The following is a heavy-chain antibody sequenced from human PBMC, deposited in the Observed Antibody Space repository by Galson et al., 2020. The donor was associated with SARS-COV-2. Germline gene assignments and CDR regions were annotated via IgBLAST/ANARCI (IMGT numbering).Heavy chain of an antibody. CDR2: IRSKTYGGTA. Sequence: SLRLSCTASGFTFGDYAMNWFRQAPGKGLEWVGFIRSKTYGGTAEYAASVKGRFTISRDDSKSVVYLQMNSLKTEDSAMYYCSRHSVPSLSGYYSTFDCWGQGTLVTVSS. J-gene: IGHJ4*02. CDR3: SRHSVPSLSGYYSTFDC. D-gene: IGHD3-22*01. V-gene: IGHV3-49*03. CDR1: GFTFGDYA.